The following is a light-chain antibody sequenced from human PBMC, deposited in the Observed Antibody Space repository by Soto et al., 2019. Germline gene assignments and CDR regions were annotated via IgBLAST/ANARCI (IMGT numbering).Light chain of an antibody. V-gene: IGLV2-8*01. Sequence: QSVLTQPPSASGSPGQSVAISCTGTNSDISNYNFVSWYKQHPGKAPKLMIYEVNKRPSGVPDRFSGSKSGNTASLTVSGLQPEDEADYYCSSYAGSNNLLFGGGTKLTVL. CDR3: SSYAGSNNLL. J-gene: IGLJ2*01. CDR1: NSDISNYNF. CDR2: EVN.